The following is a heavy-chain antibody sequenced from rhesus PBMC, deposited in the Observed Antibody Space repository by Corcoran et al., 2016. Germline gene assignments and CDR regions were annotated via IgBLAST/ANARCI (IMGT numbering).Heavy chain of an antibody. CDR1: GYSISSGYY. J-gene: IGHJ3*01. CDR3: AVPWGSGAFDF. CDR2: ISSGGSN. Sequence: QVQLQESGPGLVKPSETLSLTCAVSGYSISSGYYWGWIRQPPGKGLEWIGLISSGGSNYLNPSRKSRVTLSVDTSKNQFSLKLSSVTAADTAVYYCAVPWGSGAFDFWGQGLRVTVSS. V-gene: IGHV4S14*01. D-gene: IGHD5-42*01.